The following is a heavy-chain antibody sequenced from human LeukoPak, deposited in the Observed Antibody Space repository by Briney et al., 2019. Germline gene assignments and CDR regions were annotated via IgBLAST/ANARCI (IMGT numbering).Heavy chain of an antibody. CDR3: ARGVEDAFDI. Sequence: SVKVSCKASGGTFSSYAISWVRQAPGQGLEWMGGIIPIFGTANYAQKFQGRVTMTRDTSTSTVYMELSSLRSEDTAVYYCARGVEDAFDIWGQGTMVTVSS. J-gene: IGHJ3*02. CDR1: GGTFSSYA. CDR2: IIPIFGTA. V-gene: IGHV1-69*05.